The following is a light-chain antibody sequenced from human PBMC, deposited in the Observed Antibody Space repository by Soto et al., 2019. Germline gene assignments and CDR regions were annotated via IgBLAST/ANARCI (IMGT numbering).Light chain of an antibody. CDR3: QQRASWPPGTT. J-gene: IGKJ4*01. CDR1: QNVNDQ. Sequence: EIVLTQAPAILSLSPGERATLSCRASQNVNDQVAWYQQTAGQAPRLLIYDASKRATDIPARFSGSGSGTDFTLSVSPLEPDECAVYYCQQRASWPPGTTFGGWTKVEAK. CDR2: DAS. V-gene: IGKV3-11*01.